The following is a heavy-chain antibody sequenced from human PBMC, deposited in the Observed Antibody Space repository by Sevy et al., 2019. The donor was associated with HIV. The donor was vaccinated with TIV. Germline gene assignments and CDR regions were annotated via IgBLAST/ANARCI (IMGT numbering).Heavy chain of an antibody. D-gene: IGHD1-20*01. Sequence: ASVKVSCKASGGTFSSYAISWVRQAPGQGLEWMGGIIPIFGTANYAQMFQGRVTITADESTSTAYMELSSLRSEDTAVYYCARDAHNWNFDYWGQGTLVTVSS. V-gene: IGHV1-69*13. CDR2: IIPIFGTA. J-gene: IGHJ4*02. CDR3: ARDAHNWNFDY. CDR1: GGTFSSYA.